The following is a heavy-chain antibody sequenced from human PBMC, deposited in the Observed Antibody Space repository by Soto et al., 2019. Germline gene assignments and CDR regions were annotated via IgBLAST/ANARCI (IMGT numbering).Heavy chain of an antibody. Sequence: QVQVVQSGAEVKKPGASVKVSCKVSGHRLTELSMHWVRQAPGKGLEWMGGFDPEDGETIYAQKFQGRVTMTEHTSTDTAYMELSSLRSEDTAVYYCAAGGTRWLHSPFDYWGQGTLVTVSS. J-gene: IGHJ4*02. CDR1: GHRLTELS. CDR3: AAGGTRWLHSPFDY. V-gene: IGHV1-24*01. D-gene: IGHD5-12*01. CDR2: FDPEDGET.